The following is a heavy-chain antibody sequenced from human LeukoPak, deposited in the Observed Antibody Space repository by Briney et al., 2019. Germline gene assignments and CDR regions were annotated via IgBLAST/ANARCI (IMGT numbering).Heavy chain of an antibody. CDR2: IKQDGSEK. CDR1: GFTFRNYW. Sequence: GGSLRLSCAASGFTFRNYWMSWVRQAPGKGLEWVANIKQDGSEKYYVDSVKGRFTISRDDAKNSLYLQMNSLRAEDTAVYYCAREGGSYFEFDYWGQGTLVTVSS. V-gene: IGHV3-7*01. J-gene: IGHJ4*02. D-gene: IGHD1-26*01. CDR3: AREGGSYFEFDY.